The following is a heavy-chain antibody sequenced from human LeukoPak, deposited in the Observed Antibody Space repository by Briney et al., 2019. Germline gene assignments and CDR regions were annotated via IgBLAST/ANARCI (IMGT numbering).Heavy chain of an antibody. CDR1: GGSFSGYY. CDR2: INHSGST. D-gene: IGHD3-10*01. CDR3: ARDNYYGSGSYVDY. V-gene: IGHV4-34*01. J-gene: IGHJ4*02. Sequence: SETLSLTCAVYGGSFSGYYWSWIRQPPGKGLEWIGEINHSGSTNYSPSLKSRVTISVDTSKNQFSLKLSSVTAADTAVYYCARDNYYGSGSYVDYWGQGTLVTVSS.